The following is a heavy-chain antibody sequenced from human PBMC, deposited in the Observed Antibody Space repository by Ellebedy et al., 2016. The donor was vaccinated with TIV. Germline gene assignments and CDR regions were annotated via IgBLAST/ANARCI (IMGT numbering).Heavy chain of an antibody. CDR3: ARAGSFRSYFDY. V-gene: IGHV3-74*01. D-gene: IGHD3-16*02. Sequence: PGGSLRLSCAASAFTFSSYWMHWVRHAPGKGLVWVSRININGSSTSDAEFVTGRFTTSRDNAKNTLYLQMNSLGAEDTAVYYCARAGSFRSYFDYWGQGALVTVSS. J-gene: IGHJ4*02. CDR1: AFTFSSYW. CDR2: ININGSST.